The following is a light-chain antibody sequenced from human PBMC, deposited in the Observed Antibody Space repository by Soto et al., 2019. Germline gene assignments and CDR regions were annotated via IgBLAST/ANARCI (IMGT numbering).Light chain of an antibody. Sequence: DIQMTQSPSSLSASVGDRVTITCRASQSIGSYFNWYQQKPGKAPKLLIYAASALESGVPSRFSGSGSGTDFTLTISSLQPGDFATYYCQQRYSTPWTFGQGTKGDIK. CDR2: AAS. V-gene: IGKV1-39*01. J-gene: IGKJ1*01. CDR3: QQRYSTPWT. CDR1: QSIGSY.